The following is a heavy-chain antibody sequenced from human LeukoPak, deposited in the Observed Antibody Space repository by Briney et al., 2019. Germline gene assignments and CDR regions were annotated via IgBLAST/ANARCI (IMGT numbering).Heavy chain of an antibody. CDR1: GFTFSDYD. CDR2: ISGRSSHT. Sequence: GGPLRLSCSASGFTFSDYDMNWIRQAPGKGLEWISAISGRSSHTYYGDSVKGRFSISRDKPKNLLYLQMNGLGAEDTAVYYCGRAFPPLRTSSAGDLWGQGTLVTVSS. D-gene: IGHD3-16*01. J-gene: IGHJ4*02. V-gene: IGHV3-21*06. CDR3: GRAFPPLRTSSAGDL.